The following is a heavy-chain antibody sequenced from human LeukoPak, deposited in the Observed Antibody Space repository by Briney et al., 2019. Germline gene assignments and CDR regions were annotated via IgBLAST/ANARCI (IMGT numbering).Heavy chain of an antibody. J-gene: IGHJ3*02. CDR3: ARHALGMEAFDI. CDR2: IYYSGST. Sequence: SETLSPTCTVSGGSISSSYWSWIRQPPGKGLEWIGNIYYSGSTNYNPSLKSRVTTSVDTPKNQFSLKLRSVTAADTAVHYCARHALGMEAFDIWGQGTVVTVSS. V-gene: IGHV4-59*08. CDR1: GGSISSSY. D-gene: IGHD1-26*01.